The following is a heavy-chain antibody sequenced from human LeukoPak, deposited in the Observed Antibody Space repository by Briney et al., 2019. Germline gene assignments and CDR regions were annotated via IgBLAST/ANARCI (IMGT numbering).Heavy chain of an antibody. CDR2: ISGSGGST. Sequence: GGSLRLSCVASGFTFSSYATNWVRQVTGKGLEWVSAISGSGGSTFYVDSVKGRFTISRDNSKNTLYLQMNSLRAEDTAVYYCAMSYSSSSVVAFDIWGQGTMVTVSS. D-gene: IGHD6-6*01. J-gene: IGHJ3*02. CDR1: GFTFSSYA. V-gene: IGHV3-23*01. CDR3: AMSYSSSSVVAFDI.